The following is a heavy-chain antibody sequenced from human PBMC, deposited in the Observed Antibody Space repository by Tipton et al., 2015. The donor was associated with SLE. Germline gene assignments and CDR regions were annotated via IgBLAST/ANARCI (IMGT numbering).Heavy chain of an antibody. V-gene: IGHV4-39*07. D-gene: IGHD6-19*01. CDR2: IYYSGST. CDR1: GGSISSSSYY. CDR3: ARESVAYRDFQH. J-gene: IGHJ1*01. Sequence: TLSLTCTVSGGSISSSSYYWGWIRQPPGKGLEWIGSIYYSGSTYYNPSLKSRVTISVDTSKNQFSLQLNSVTPEDTAVYYCARESVAYRDFQHWGQGTLVTVSS.